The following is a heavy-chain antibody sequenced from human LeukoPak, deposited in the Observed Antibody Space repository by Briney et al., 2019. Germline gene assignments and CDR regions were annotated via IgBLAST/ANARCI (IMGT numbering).Heavy chain of an antibody. J-gene: IGHJ4*02. CDR3: ARRSPGGAADY. Sequence: KPSETLSLTCTVSRGSISGFYWSWIRQPPGKGLEWIGYIFYSGGTNYNPSLKSRVTMSVDTSKNQFSLNLTSVTAADTAFYYCARRSPGGAADYWGQGTLVTVSS. D-gene: IGHD1-26*01. CDR1: RGSISGFY. V-gene: IGHV4-59*08. CDR2: IFYSGGT.